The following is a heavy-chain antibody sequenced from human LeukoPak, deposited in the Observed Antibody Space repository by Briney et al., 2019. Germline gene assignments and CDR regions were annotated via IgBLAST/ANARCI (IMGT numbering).Heavy chain of an antibody. J-gene: IGHJ4*02. CDR1: GGSTSGYF. V-gene: IGHV4-59*12. D-gene: IGHD3-10*01. CDR3: ARVPITMVRGAMGGY. Sequence: SETLSLTCSVSGGSTSGYFWTWIRQSPGKGPEWIGYVYYSGPTSYSPSLERRVTISVDTSKNQFSLNLNSVTAADTAVYYCARVPITMVRGAMGGYWGQGTLVTVSS. CDR2: VYYSGPT.